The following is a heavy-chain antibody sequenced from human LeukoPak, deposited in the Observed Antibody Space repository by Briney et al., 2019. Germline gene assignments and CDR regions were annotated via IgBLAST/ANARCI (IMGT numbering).Heavy chain of an antibody. V-gene: IGHV3-66*01. Sequence: PGGSLRLSCAASGFTVSNNYMSWVRQPPGKGLEWVSIIYSSGSEYHSDYAKGRFTISRDNSKNTLYLQMNSLRAEDTAVYYCGRVRDGFGEYYSYYYMDVWGKGTTVTISS. D-gene: IGHD3-10*01. CDR2: IYSSGSE. J-gene: IGHJ6*03. CDR3: GRVRDGFGEYYSYYYMDV. CDR1: GFTVSNNY.